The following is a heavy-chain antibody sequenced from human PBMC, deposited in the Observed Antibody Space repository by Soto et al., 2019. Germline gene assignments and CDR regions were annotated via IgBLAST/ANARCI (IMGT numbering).Heavy chain of an antibody. CDR1: GFTFSSYA. CDR3: AKSRVFIGAIVTLLDS. V-gene: IGHV3-23*01. J-gene: IGHJ4*02. D-gene: IGHD3-16*02. CDR2: ISNNGDTA. Sequence: EVQLLESGGGLVQPGGSLTLSCAASGFTFSSYAMVWVRQAAEKGLEWVASISNNGDTAYYADSVKGRFTISRGNSENTPYLQMNGLRADHTALYFCAKSRVFIGAIVTLLDSWGQGTQVTVSS.